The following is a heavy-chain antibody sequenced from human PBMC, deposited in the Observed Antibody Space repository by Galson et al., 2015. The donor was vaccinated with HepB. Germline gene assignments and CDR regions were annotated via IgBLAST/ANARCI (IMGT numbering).Heavy chain of an antibody. CDR1: GFNFGNTW. Sequence: SLRLSCAGSGFNFGNTWMNWVRQAPGKGLEWVGRLKSKTDGETTDYAFPVKGRFTLSRDDSKNTLYLQMNSLKTEDTAVYYCTTDPYLGDYWSWGMFWGQGTLVTVSS. CDR3: TTDPYLGDYWSWGMF. CDR2: LKSKTDGETT. J-gene: IGHJ4*02. D-gene: IGHD3-16*01. V-gene: IGHV3-15*01.